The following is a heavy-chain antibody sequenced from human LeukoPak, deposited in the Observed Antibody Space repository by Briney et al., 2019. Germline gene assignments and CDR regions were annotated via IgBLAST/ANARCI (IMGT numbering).Heavy chain of an antibody. V-gene: IGHV3-7*03. D-gene: IGHD2-15*01. CDR2: IEQDGSEK. CDR3: ARWDGSHAFNWFDP. J-gene: IGHJ5*02. CDR1: GFTFSRYW. Sequence: GGSLRLSCAVSGFTFSRYWMSWVRQAPGRGVEWGANIEQDGSEKYYVDSVKARFTIPRDNANNSVFLQMNGLRAEDPAVYYCARWDGSHAFNWFDPWGQGTLVTVSS.